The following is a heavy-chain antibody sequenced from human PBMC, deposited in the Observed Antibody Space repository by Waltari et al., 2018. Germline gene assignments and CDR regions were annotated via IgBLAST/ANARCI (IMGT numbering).Heavy chain of an antibody. CDR1: GYSISSGYY. CDR3: ARAQVARGVGDFDY. J-gene: IGHJ4*02. CDR2: IYHSGST. V-gene: IGHV4-38-2*01. D-gene: IGHD3-10*01. Sequence: QVQLQESGPGLVKPSETLSLTCAVSGYSISSGYYWGWIRQPPGKGLEWIGSIYHSGSTYYNPSLKGRVTISVDTSKNQFSLKLSSVTAADTAVYYCARAQVARGVGDFDYWGQGTLVTVSS.